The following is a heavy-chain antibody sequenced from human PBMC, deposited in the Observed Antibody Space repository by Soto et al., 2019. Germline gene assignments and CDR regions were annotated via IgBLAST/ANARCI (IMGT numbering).Heavy chain of an antibody. J-gene: IGHJ3*02. CDR1: GYTFSAYT. CDR3: ARDTETLGPRANDALDI. V-gene: IGHV1-3*01. D-gene: IGHD3-3*02. Sequence: QAQLVQSGAEMKKPGASVKVSCKATGYTFSAYTMNWVRQAPGQSLEWRGWINAGSGNTKYSQNFQGRVSITRETSASTVYMELTGLTSEDTAVYYCARDTETLGPRANDALDIWGQGTMVTVSS. CDR2: INAGSGNT.